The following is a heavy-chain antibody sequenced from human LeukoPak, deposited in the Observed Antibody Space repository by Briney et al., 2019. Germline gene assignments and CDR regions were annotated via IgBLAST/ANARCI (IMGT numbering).Heavy chain of an antibody. J-gene: IGHJ3*02. CDR3: AKDPLGYYDSSGYYLPDAFDI. Sequence: GGSLRLSCAASGFTFGSYAMNWVRQAPGKGLEWVSAISGSGGSTYYADSVKGRFTISGDNSKNTLYLQMNSLRAEDTAVYYCAKDPLGYYDSSGYYLPDAFDIWGQGTMVTVSS. V-gene: IGHV3-23*01. CDR2: ISGSGGST. D-gene: IGHD3-22*01. CDR1: GFTFGSYA.